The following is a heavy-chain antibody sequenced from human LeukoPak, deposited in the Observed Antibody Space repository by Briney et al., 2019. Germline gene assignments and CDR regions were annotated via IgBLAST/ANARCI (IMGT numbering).Heavy chain of an antibody. Sequence: GGSLRLSCAASGFTVSSNYMSWVRQAPGKGLEWVSVIYSGGSTYYADSVKGRFTISRDNSKNTLYLQMSSLRAEDTAVYYCASKGRYCSGGSCYSSVYWGQGTLVTVSS. D-gene: IGHD2-15*01. CDR3: ASKGRYCSGGSCYSSVY. J-gene: IGHJ4*02. V-gene: IGHV3-66*01. CDR2: IYSGGST. CDR1: GFTVSSNY.